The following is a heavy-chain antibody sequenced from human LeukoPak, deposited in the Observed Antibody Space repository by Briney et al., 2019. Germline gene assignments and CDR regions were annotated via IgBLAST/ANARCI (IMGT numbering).Heavy chain of an antibody. CDR3: ARDGAAAADPYFDY. Sequence: PGGSLRLSCAASGFTFSDYYMSWIRQAPGKGLEWVPYISSSSSYTNYADSVKGRFTISRDNAKNSLYLQMNSLRAEDTAVYYCARDGAAAADPYFDYWGQGTLVTVSS. V-gene: IGHV3-11*06. D-gene: IGHD6-13*01. J-gene: IGHJ4*02. CDR2: ISSSSSYT. CDR1: GFTFSDYY.